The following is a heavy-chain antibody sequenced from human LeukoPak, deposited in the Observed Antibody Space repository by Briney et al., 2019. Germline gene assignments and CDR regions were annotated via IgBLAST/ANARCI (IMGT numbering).Heavy chain of an antibody. Sequence: GGSLRLSCAASGFSFDDYAMHWVRQVPGKGLECVSLIGGSGTTYYADSVKGRFTTSRDNSKNSLYLQMNSLRSEDTALYYCAKVGGNTPSYAHYYMDVWGKGTTVTVSS. CDR1: GFSFDDYA. CDR2: IGGSGTT. CDR3: AKVGGNTPSYAHYYMDV. D-gene: IGHD1-26*01. V-gene: IGHV3-43*02. J-gene: IGHJ6*03.